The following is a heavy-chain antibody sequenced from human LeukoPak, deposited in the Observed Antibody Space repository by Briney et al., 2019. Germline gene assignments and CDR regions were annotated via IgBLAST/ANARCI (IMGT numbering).Heavy chain of an antibody. CDR3: ARSKGGSGWSPTIDY. D-gene: IGHD6-19*01. J-gene: IGHJ4*02. CDR2: INSDGSST. CDR1: GFTFSSSW. Sequence: PGGSLRLSCVVSGFTFSSSWMHWVRQAPGKGLEWVSRINSDGSSTSYADPVKGRFTISRDNAKNTLYLQMNSLRAEDTAVYYCARSKGGSGWSPTIDYWGQGTLVTVSS. V-gene: IGHV3-74*01.